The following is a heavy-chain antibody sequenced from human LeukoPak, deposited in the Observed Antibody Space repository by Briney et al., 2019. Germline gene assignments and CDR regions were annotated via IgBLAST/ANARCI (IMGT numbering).Heavy chain of an antibody. J-gene: IGHJ3*02. Sequence: SETLSLTCTVSGGSISSYYWSWIRQPPGKGLEWIGYIYYSGSTNYNPSLKSRVTISVDTSKNQFSLKLSSVTAADTAVYYCARQGRTVAGAQDHDAFDIWGQGTMVTVSS. V-gene: IGHV4-59*08. CDR2: IYYSGST. CDR3: ARQGRTVAGAQDHDAFDI. D-gene: IGHD6-19*01. CDR1: GGSISSYY.